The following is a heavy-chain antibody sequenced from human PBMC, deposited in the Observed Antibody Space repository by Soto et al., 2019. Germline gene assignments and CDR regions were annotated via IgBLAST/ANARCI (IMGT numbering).Heavy chain of an antibody. CDR1: GFTFSSYG. Sequence: QVQLVESGGGVVQPGRSLRLSCAASGFTFSSYGMHWVRQAPGKGLEWVAVIWYDGSNKYYADSVKGRFTISRDNSKNTLDLQMNSLRAEDTAVYYCARPFDSGFPFDYWGQGTLVTVSS. D-gene: IGHD6-19*01. CDR2: IWYDGSNK. V-gene: IGHV3-33*01. CDR3: ARPFDSGFPFDY. J-gene: IGHJ4*02.